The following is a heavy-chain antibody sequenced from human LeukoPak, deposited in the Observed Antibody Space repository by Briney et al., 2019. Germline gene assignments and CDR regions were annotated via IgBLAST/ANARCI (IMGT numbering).Heavy chain of an antibody. J-gene: IGHJ4*02. CDR1: GFTFDDYA. CDR3: AKGSTGSTGAFDY. V-gene: IGHV3-9*03. CDR2: ISWNSGNI. Sequence: GRSMRLACAASGFTFDDYAVHWDRQVPGKGLEWVSGISWNSGNIGYADSVKGRFTISRDNAKNSLYLQMNSLRAEDMALYYCAKGSTGSTGAFDYWGQGTLVTVSS. D-gene: IGHD1-1*01.